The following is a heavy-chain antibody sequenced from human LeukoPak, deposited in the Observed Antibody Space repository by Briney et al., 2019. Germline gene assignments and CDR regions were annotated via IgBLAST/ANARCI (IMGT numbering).Heavy chain of an antibody. D-gene: IGHD2-2*01. CDR2: IYYSGST. J-gene: IGHJ4*02. CDR1: GGSIRSYY. CDR3: ARTNYCGSTSCRYFDY. Sequence: PSETLSLTCTVSGGSIRSYYWSWIRQPPGKGLEWIGYIYYSGSTNYNPSLKSRVTISVDTSKNQFSLKLSSVTAADTAVYYCARTNYCGSTSCRYFDYWGQGTLVTVSS. V-gene: IGHV4-59*01.